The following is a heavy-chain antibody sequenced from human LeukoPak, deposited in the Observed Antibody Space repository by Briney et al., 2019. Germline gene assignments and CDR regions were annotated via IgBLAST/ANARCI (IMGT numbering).Heavy chain of an antibody. CDR2: IKQDGSEK. Sequence: GGSLRLSCAASGFTFSSYWMSWVRQAPGKGLEWVANIKQDGSEKYYVDSVKGRFTISRDNAKNSLYLQMNSLRAEDTAVYYCARDRIYYDILTGYPNPYFDYWGQGTLVTVSS. V-gene: IGHV3-7*01. D-gene: IGHD3-9*01. CDR1: GFTFSSYW. CDR3: ARDRIYYDILTGYPNPYFDY. J-gene: IGHJ4*02.